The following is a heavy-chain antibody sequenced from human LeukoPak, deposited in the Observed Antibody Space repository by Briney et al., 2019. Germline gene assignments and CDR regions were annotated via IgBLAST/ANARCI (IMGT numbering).Heavy chain of an antibody. Sequence: GASVKVSCKASGYTFTGYYMHWVRQAPGQGLEWMGWINPNSGGTNYAQKFQSRVTMTRDTSISTAYMELSRLGSDDTAVYYCARDGITMVRGVGLNWFDPWGQGTLVTVSS. CDR1: GYTFTGYY. CDR3: ARDGITMVRGVGLNWFDP. CDR2: INPNSGGT. V-gene: IGHV1-2*02. D-gene: IGHD3-10*01. J-gene: IGHJ5*02.